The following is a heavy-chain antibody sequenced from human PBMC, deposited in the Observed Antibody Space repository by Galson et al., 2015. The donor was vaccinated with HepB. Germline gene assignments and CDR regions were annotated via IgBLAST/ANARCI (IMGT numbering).Heavy chain of an antibody. J-gene: IGHJ4*02. CDR1: GFTFSSYA. CDR3: AREGGAVAVRWGEFVY. D-gene: IGHD4-23*01. CDR2: ISYDGSNK. Sequence: SLRLSCAASGFTFSSYAMHWVRQAPGKGLEWVADISYDGSNKYYADSVKGRFTISRDNSKNTLYLQMNSLRAEDTAVYYCAREGGAVAVRWGEFVYWGQGTLVTVSS. V-gene: IGHV3-30-3*01.